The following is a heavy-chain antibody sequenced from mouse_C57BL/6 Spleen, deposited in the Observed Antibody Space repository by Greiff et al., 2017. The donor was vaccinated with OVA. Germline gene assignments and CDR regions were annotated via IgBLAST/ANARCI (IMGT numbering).Heavy chain of an antibody. J-gene: IGHJ2*01. V-gene: IGHV1-9*01. D-gene: IGHD1-1*01. CDR2: ILPGCGSN. Sequence: QVQLQQSGAELMKPGASVNLPCKVTGYTFTGYWIEWVKQRPGHGLEWIGEILPGCGSNKHKEKFKGRATFTADTSSNTAYMQLRSLTTEDSAIYYCARSNYYGKNYFDYWGQGTTLTVSS. CDR3: ARSNYYGKNYFDY. CDR1: GYTFTGYW.